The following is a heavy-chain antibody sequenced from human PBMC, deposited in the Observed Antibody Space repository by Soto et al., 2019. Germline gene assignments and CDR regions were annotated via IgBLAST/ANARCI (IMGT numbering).Heavy chain of an antibody. Sequence: QVQLVQSGAEVKKPGSSVKVSCKASGGTFSSYAISWVRQAPGQGLEWMGGIIPIFGTAHYAQKFQGRVRIAADESTSTAYMVLSSLRSEDTAVYDGARGDERGPYYFDYWGQGTLVTVFS. J-gene: IGHJ4*02. CDR1: GGTFSSYA. CDR2: IIPIFGTA. D-gene: IGHD3-16*01. V-gene: IGHV1-69*12. CDR3: ARGDERGPYYFDY.